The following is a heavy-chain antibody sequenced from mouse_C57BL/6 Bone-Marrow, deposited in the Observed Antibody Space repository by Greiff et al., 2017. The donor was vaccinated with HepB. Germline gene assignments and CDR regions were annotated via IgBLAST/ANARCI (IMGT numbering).Heavy chain of an antibody. J-gene: IGHJ1*03. CDR1: GYTFTSYW. Sequence: QVQLQQPGAELVMPGASVKLSCKASGYTFTSYWMHWVKQRPGQGLEWIGEIDPSDSYTNYNQKFKGKSTLTVDKSSSTAYMQLSSLTSEDSAVYYCARTILSYDGSSYWYFDVWGTGTTVTVSS. V-gene: IGHV1-69*01. CDR2: IDPSDSYT. D-gene: IGHD1-1*01. CDR3: ARTILSYDGSSYWYFDV.